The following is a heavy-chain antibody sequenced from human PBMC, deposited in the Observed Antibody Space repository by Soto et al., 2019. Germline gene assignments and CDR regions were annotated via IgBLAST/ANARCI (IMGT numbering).Heavy chain of an antibody. J-gene: IGHJ4*02. V-gene: IGHV1-69*13. Sequence: SVKVSCKASGGTFSSYAISWVRQAPGQGLEWMGGIIPIFGTANYAQKFQGRVTITADESTSTAYMELSSLRSEDTAVYYCARESDRGYSYGPPGYWGQGTLVTVSS. D-gene: IGHD5-18*01. CDR2: IIPIFGTA. CDR3: ARESDRGYSYGPPGY. CDR1: GGTFSSYA.